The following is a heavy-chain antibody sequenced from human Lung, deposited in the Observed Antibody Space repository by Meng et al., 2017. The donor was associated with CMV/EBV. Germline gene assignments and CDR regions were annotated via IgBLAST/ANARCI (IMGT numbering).Heavy chain of an antibody. CDR2: ISSSGRTI. J-gene: IGHJ5*02. D-gene: IGHD3-10*01. V-gene: IGHV3-11*01. CDR3: ARGSRPYYYGSGRPLDP. Sequence: GESLKISCAASGSTFSDYYMTWIRQAPGKGLEWVSYISSSGRTIYYADSVKGRFTISRDDAKNSLFLQMNSLRADDTAVYSCARGSRPYYYGSGRPLDPWGQGXLVTVSS. CDR1: GSTFSDYY.